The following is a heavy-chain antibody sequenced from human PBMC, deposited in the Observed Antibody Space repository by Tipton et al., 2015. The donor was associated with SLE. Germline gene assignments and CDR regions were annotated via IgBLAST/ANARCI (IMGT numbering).Heavy chain of an antibody. CDR2: INHSGST. CDR1: GGSFSGYY. V-gene: IGHV4-34*01. D-gene: IGHD2-2*02. CDR3: ARGVGYCSSTSCYTLNY. J-gene: IGHJ4*02. Sequence: TLSLTCAVYGGSFSGYYWSWIRQPPGKGLEWIGEINHSGSTNYNPSLKSRVTISVDTSKNQFSLKLSSVTAADTAVYYCARGVGYCSSTSCYTLNYWGQGTLVTVSP.